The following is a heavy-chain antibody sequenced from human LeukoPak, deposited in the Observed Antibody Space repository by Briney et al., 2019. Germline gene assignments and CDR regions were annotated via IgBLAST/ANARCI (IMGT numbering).Heavy chain of an antibody. CDR1: GGSFTGYY. Sequence: SETLSLTCAVYGGSFTGYYWGWIRQPPGKGLEWIAEINHSGSTNYNPSLKSRVTISVDTSKNQFSLNLSSVTAADTAVYYCARGRNRWPFDYWGQGTLVTVSS. V-gene: IGHV4-34*01. CDR3: ARGRNRWPFDY. J-gene: IGHJ4*02. CDR2: INHSGST. D-gene: IGHD2/OR15-2a*01.